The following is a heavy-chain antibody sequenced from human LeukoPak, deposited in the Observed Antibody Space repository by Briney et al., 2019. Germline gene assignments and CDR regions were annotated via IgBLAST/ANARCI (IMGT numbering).Heavy chain of an antibody. D-gene: IGHD6-19*01. Sequence: SETLSLTCAVYGGSFSGYYWSWIRQPPGKGLEWIGEINHSGSTNYNPSLKSRVTISVDTSKNQFSLKLSSVTAADTAVYYCARGWYSSGWYGKGSTLDYWGQGTLVTVSS. V-gene: IGHV4-34*01. CDR1: GGSFSGYY. CDR3: ARGWYSSGWYGKGSTLDY. J-gene: IGHJ4*02. CDR2: INHSGST.